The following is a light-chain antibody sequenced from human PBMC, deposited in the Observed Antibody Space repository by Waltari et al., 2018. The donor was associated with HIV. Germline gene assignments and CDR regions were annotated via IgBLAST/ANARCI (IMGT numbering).Light chain of an antibody. J-gene: IGLJ3*02. V-gene: IGLV3-25*03. CDR1: ALSKQY. Sequence: SSELTQAPSVSVSPGQTARITCSGDALSKQYTYWYQQKAGQAPVLVMDKDSERPSEIPARFSGSSAGATVTLTINGVQAEDEADYYCQSTDSSGYLWVFGGGTKLTV. CDR2: KDS. CDR3: QSTDSSGYLWV.